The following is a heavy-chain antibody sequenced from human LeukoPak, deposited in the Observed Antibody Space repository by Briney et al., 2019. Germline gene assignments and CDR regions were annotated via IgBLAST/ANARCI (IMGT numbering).Heavy chain of an antibody. J-gene: IGHJ3*02. D-gene: IGHD3-3*01. CDR3: ARDIGRITIFGVVKEALDI. CDR2: IYTSGST. CDR1: GGSISSYY. Sequence: SETLSLTCTVSGGSISSYYWSWIRQPAGKGLEWIGRIYTSGSTNYNPSLKSRVTMSVDTSKNQFSLKLSSVTAADTAVYYCARDIGRITIFGVVKEALDIWGQGTMVTVSS. V-gene: IGHV4-4*07.